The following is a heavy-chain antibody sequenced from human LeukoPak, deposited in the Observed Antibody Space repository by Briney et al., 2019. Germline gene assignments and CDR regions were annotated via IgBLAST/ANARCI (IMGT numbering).Heavy chain of an antibody. CDR3: ARKSLWFKYYDY. CDR1: GFNFTSYT. CDR2: TSQYGDNK. D-gene: IGHD3-10*01. J-gene: IGHJ4*02. Sequence: PGKSLRLSCAASGFNFTSYTIHWVRQAPGEGLEWVAATSQYGDNKYYADSVKGRFTISRDNSKNTLYLQMNSLRPEDTAVYFCARKSLWFKYYDYWGQGMLVTVSS. V-gene: IGHV3-30*04.